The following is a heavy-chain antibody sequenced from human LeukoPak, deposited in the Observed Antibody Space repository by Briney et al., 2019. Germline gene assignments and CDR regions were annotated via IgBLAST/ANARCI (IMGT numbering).Heavy chain of an antibody. CDR1: GSTFTSGG. V-gene: IGHV1-18*01. D-gene: IGHD1-26*01. CDR3: ARGGESYSLDY. CDR2: INTYNGNT. J-gene: IGHJ4*02. Sequence: AASVKVSCKPSGSTFTSGGINWVRQAPGQGLEWMGWINTYNGNTIYEQKVQGRVTMTTDTSTSTVYMEVRSLTSDDTAVYYCARGGESYSLDYWGQGTLVTVSS.